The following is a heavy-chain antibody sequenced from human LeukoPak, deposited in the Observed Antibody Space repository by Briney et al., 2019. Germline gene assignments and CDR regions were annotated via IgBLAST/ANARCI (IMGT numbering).Heavy chain of an antibody. CDR3: VKRWVDC. J-gene: IGHJ4*02. CDR2: LSETGDTT. V-gene: IGHV3-23*01. Sequence: PGGSLRLSCAASGFSFSNYAMNWVRQAPGKGLEWVSSLSETGDTTQYADSVKGRFTISRDNSKNTLYLQMNSLRVEDTALYYCVKRWVDCWGQGTLVTVST. D-gene: IGHD4-23*01. CDR1: GFSFSNYA.